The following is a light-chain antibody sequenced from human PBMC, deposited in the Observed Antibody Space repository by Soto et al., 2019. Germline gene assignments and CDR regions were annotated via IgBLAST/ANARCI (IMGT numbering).Light chain of an antibody. CDR3: QVRMNRPPYT. CDR2: DAS. J-gene: IGKJ2*01. Sequence: EIVLTQSPDTLYLSPGERATLSCRASESVSSYLAWCQQKPGQAPRLLIYDASIRATGIPARFSGSGSETHFSLSISSLEAEDFAVYYCQVRMNRPPYTFGQGTKLEIK. CDR1: ESVSSY. V-gene: IGKV3-11*01.